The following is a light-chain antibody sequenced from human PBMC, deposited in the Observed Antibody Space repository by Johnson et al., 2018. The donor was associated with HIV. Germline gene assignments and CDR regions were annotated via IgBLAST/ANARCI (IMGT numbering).Light chain of an antibody. CDR1: SSNIGNNY. CDR2: ENN. CDR3: GKWDSSLSAGEYV. J-gene: IGLJ1*01. Sequence: QSVLTQPPSVSAAPGQKVTISCSGSSSNIGNNYVSWYQQLPGTAPKLLIYENNKRPSGIPDRFSGSKSGTSATLGITGLQTGDEADYYCGKWDSSLSAGEYVFGTGTKVSVL. V-gene: IGLV1-51*02.